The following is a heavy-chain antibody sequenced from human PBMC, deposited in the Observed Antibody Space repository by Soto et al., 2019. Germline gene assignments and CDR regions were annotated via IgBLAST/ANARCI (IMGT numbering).Heavy chain of an antibody. J-gene: IGHJ4*02. CDR1: GGSISSSNW. Sequence: QVQLQESGPGLVKPSGTLSLTCAVSGGSISSSNWWSWVRQPPGKGLEWIGEIYHSGSTNYNPSLKSRVTISVDKSKNQFSLKLSSVTAADTAVYYCARDGAPRYGDYDLRWWDYWGQGTLVTVSS. D-gene: IGHD4-17*01. CDR2: IYHSGST. CDR3: ARDGAPRYGDYDLRWWDY. V-gene: IGHV4-4*02.